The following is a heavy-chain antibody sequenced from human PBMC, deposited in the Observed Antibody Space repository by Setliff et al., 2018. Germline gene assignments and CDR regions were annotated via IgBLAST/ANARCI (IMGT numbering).Heavy chain of an antibody. Sequence: PGGSLRLSCAASGFTFSSYWMSWVRQAPGKGLEWVANIKQDGSEKYYVDSVKGRFTISRDNAKNSLYLQMNSLRAEDTAVYYCARDDMRTWIQLWPTSNYFDYWGQGTLVTVSS. CDR1: GFTFSSYW. V-gene: IGHV3-7*01. D-gene: IGHD5-18*01. CDR3: ARDDMRTWIQLWPTSNYFDY. CDR2: IKQDGSEK. J-gene: IGHJ4*02.